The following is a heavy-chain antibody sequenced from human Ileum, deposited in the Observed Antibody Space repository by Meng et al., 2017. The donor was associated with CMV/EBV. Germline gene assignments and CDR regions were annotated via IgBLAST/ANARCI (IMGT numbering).Heavy chain of an antibody. CDR3: ARFRIAALGNLFDP. J-gene: IGHJ5*02. CDR1: GASIRSGDYY. CDR2: IFFSGNT. Sequence: GQLQESGPGRVKPSPTLSLSCTVFGASIRSGDYYWSWIRQPPGKGLEWIGYIFFSGNTYYNPSLNNRVIISIDTPRNQFSLKVDSVTAADTAVYYCARFRIAALGNLFDPWGHGTLVTVSS. D-gene: IGHD6-13*01. V-gene: IGHV4-30-4*08.